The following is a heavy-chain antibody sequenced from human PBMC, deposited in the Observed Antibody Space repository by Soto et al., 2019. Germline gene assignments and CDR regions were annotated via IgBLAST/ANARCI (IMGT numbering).Heavy chain of an antibody. CDR1: GFTVSSNY. CDR3: AREGTIAAAGRFSTNYYYGMDV. V-gene: IGHV3-53*01. CDR2: IYSGGST. D-gene: IGHD6-13*01. J-gene: IGHJ6*02. Sequence: GESLKISCAASGFTVSSNYMSWVRQAPGKGLEWVSVIYSGGSTYYADSVKGRFTISRDNSKNTLYLQMNSLRAEDTAVYYCAREGTIAAAGRFSTNYYYGMDVWGQGTTVTVSS.